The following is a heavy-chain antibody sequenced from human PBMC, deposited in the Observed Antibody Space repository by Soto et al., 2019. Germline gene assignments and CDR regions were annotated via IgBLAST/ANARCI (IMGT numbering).Heavy chain of an antibody. Sequence: GASVKVSCKASGYSFTTYYMHWVRQAPGQGLEWMRIINPSGGSTSYTHNFQGRVTMTGDTSTSTVYMELSSLRSDDTAIYYCARGYFDSWGQGTLVTVSS. J-gene: IGHJ4*02. CDR1: GYSFTTYY. V-gene: IGHV1-46*01. CDR3: ARGYFDS. CDR2: INPSGGST.